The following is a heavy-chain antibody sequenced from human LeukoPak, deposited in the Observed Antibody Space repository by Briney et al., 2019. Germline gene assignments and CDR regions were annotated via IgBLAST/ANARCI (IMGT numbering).Heavy chain of an antibody. CDR2: ISTDGSSSK. J-gene: IGHJ4*02. V-gene: IGHV3-74*01. Sequence: GGSLRLSCAASGFTFSSYWMHWVRHAPEKGLVWVSRISTDGSSSKTYAGSVKGRFTISRDNAKDTLYLQMNSLRAEDTAVYYCARSKYCSGGSCYYFDYWGQGTLVTVSS. D-gene: IGHD2-15*01. CDR3: ARSKYCSGGSCYYFDY. CDR1: GFTFSSYW.